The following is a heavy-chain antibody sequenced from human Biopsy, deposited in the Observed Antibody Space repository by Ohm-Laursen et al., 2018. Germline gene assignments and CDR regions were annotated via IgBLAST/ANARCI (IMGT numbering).Heavy chain of an antibody. J-gene: IGHJ4*02. CDR1: GFSLRTSGIR. D-gene: IGHD5-18*01. V-gene: IGHV2-70*04. CDR2: IGWDYDE. Sequence: TQTLTLTCTFSGFSLRTSGIRMSWVRQPPGKALEWLARIGWDYDEFYSTSLKARLTVSKDTSKIQVVLTLTNMDPVDTATYYCARSRAYSFGALEYWGQGILVTVSS. CDR3: ARSRAYSFGALEY.